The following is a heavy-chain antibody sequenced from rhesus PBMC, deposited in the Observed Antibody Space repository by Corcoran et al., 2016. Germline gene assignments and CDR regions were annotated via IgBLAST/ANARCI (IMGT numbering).Heavy chain of an antibody. Sequence: QVQLQESGPGLVQPSETLSLTCAVSGGSISSGYYYWSWIRQPPGKGLEWIGSITYSGSTSYNPSLKSRVTISRDTSKNQFALKLSSVTAADTAVYYCARTRLGGYDYWGQGVLVTVSS. CDR2: ITYSGST. D-gene: IGHD5-12*01. CDR1: GGSISSGYYY. V-gene: IGHV4-122*02. CDR3: ARTRLGGYDY. J-gene: IGHJ4*01.